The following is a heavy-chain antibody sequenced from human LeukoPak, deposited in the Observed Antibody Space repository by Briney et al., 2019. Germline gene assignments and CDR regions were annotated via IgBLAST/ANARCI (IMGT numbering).Heavy chain of an antibody. V-gene: IGHV4-39*01. CDR1: GGSISSSSYY. J-gene: IGHJ5*02. Sequence: PSETLSLTCTVSGGSISSSSYYWGWIRQPPGKGLEWIGSIYYSGSTYYNPSLKSRVTISVDTSENQFSLKLSSVTAADTAVYYCARGVTYFWFDPWGQGTLVTVSS. CDR3: ARGVTYFWFDP. D-gene: IGHD2-21*02. CDR2: IYYSGST.